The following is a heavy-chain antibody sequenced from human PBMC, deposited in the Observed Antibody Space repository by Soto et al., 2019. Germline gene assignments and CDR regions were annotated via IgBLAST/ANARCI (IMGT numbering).Heavy chain of an antibody. J-gene: IGHJ4*02. V-gene: IGHV4-34*01. CDR2: INHSGST. CDR1: GGSFSTYY. Sequence: QVQLQQWGAGLLRPSETLSLTCAVNGGSFSTYYWSWIRQPPGRGLEWVGEINHSGSTNYNPSLKSRVTMSVDTSKNQFSLKLSSVTAADTAVYYCARGPIAKDLGPFDYWGQGTLVTVSS. CDR3: ARGPIAKDLGPFDY.